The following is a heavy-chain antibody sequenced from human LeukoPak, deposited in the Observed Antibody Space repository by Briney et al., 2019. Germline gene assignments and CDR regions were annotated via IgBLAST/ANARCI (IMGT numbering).Heavy chain of an antibody. V-gene: IGHV3-53*01. CDR1: GFTVSSNF. D-gene: IGHD6-13*01. CDR2: IYTGGGT. J-gene: IGHJ4*02. Sequence: GGSLRLSCAASGFTVSSNFMSWVRQAPGKGLEWVSVIYTGGGTYYADSVKGRFTISRDNSKNTLYLQMNSLRAEDTAVYYCAKRTSGSSWYSSDYWGQGTLVTVSS. CDR3: AKRTSGSSWYSSDY.